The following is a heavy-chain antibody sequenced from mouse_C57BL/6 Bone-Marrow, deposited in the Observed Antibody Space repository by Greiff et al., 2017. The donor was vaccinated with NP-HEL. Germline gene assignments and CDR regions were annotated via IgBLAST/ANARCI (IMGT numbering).Heavy chain of an antibody. CDR1: GYTFTSYW. J-gene: IGHJ1*03. V-gene: IGHV1-64*01. D-gene: IGHD2-13*01. Sequence: QVQLQQSGAELVKPGASVKLSCKASGYTFTSYWMHWVKQRPGQGLEWIGMIHPNSGSTNYNEKFKSKATLTVDKSSSTAYMQLSSLTSEDSAVYYCARWEGLRYFDVWGTGTTVTVSS. CDR2: IHPNSGST. CDR3: ARWEGLRYFDV.